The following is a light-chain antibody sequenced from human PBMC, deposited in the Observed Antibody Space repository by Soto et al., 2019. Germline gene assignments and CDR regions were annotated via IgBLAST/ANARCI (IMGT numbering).Light chain of an antibody. J-gene: IGKJ1*01. CDR3: HQYNNWPPWT. CDR1: QSVSSD. V-gene: IGKV3-15*01. Sequence: EIVMTQSPATLSVSPGERATLSCRASQSVSSDLAWYQQKPGQAPRLLIYGASTRAAGIPDRFSGSGSGTDFTLTISSLQSEDFAVYYCHQYNNWPPWTFGQGTKVEIK. CDR2: GAS.